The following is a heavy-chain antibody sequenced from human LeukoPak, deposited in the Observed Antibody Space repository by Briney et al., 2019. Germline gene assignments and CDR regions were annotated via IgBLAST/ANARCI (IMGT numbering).Heavy chain of an antibody. V-gene: IGHV1-69*04. J-gene: IGHJ6*02. CDR3: ARDKGSSPYSYYYYYGMDV. Sequence: SVKVSCKASGGTFSSYAISWVRQAPGQGLEWMGRIIPILGIANSAQKFQGRVTITADKSTSTAYMELSSLRSEDTAVYYCARDKGSSPYSYYYYYGMDVWGQGTTVTVSS. CDR2: IIPILGIA. D-gene: IGHD6-13*01. CDR1: GGTFSSYA.